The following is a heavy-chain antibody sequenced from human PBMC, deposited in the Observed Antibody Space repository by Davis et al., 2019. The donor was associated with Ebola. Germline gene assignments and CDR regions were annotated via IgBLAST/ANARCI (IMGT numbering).Heavy chain of an antibody. CDR2: IVTDGSTT. CDR1: GFTFNTYA. V-gene: IGHV3-74*01. CDR3: ARDVGGRAGY. J-gene: IGHJ4*02. Sequence: GESLKISCAASGFTFNTYAMHWVRQAPGKGLEWVSRIVTDGSTTNYADSVRGRFTISRDNAKNTLFLQMNSLRADDTAVYYCARDVGGRAGYWGQGTLVTVSS.